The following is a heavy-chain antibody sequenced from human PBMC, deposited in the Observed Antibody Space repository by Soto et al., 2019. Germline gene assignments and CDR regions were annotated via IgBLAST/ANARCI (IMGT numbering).Heavy chain of an antibody. CDR1: GFTFSSYS. V-gene: IGHV3-48*02. CDR3: ARESPDYGDYLYFDY. CDR2: ISSSSSTT. Sequence: GGSLRLSCAASGFTFSSYSMNWVRQAPGKGLEWVSYISSSSSTTYYADSVKGRFTISRDNAKNSLYLQMNSLRDEDTAVYYCARESPDYGDYLYFDYWGQGTLVTVSS. D-gene: IGHD4-17*01. J-gene: IGHJ4*02.